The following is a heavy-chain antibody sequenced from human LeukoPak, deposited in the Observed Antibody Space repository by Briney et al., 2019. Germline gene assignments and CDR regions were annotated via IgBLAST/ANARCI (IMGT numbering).Heavy chain of an antibody. CDR3: GRDKGYYGSGSSACCY. CDR2: IIPIFGTA. CDR1: GGTFSIYA. Sequence: SVKVSFTASGGTFSIYAISWVRQAPGQGLEWMGGIIPIFGTANYSQKFQGRVTITADESTSTAYMELSSLRSEDTAVYYCGRDKGYYGSGSSACCYWGQGTLVTGSS. J-gene: IGHJ4*02. V-gene: IGHV1-69*13. D-gene: IGHD3-10*01.